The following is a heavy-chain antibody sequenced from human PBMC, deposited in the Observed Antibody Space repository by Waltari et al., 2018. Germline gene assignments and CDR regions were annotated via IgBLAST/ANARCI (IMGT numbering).Heavy chain of an antibody. Sequence: QVQLQESGPGLMKPSETLSLTCNVSGVSISSDYWTWLLQAPGKGLERIGYMYNSRATRYNPSLASRITISTDMSTNQVALRMISVTAADTALYYWARGSMWGHGLNDWGQGTLVTVSS. D-gene: IGHD7-27*01. CDR3: ARGSMWGHGLND. J-gene: IGHJ4*02. CDR1: GVSISSDY. V-gene: IGHV4-59*01. CDR2: MYNSRAT.